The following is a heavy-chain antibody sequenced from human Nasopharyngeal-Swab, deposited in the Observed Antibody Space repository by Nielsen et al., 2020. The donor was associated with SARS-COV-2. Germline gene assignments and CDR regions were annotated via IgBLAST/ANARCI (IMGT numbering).Heavy chain of an antibody. CDR2: IIPILPIT. V-gene: IGHV1-69*10. CDR3: ARGVSGIVPAPVLGLGPWYSYYYMDV. D-gene: IGHD2-8*01. Sequence: SVKVSCKTSGGTFSSYGISWFRQAPGQGLVWMGGIIPILPITNYAQKFQDRVTITADKSTSTAYMELSSLRSEDTAAYYCARGVSGIVPAPVLGLGPWYSYYYMDVWGKGTTVTVSS. CDR1: GGTFSSYG. J-gene: IGHJ6*03.